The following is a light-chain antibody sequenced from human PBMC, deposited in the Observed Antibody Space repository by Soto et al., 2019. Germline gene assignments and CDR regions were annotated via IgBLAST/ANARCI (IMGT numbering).Light chain of an antibody. V-gene: IGLV2-23*01. CDR3: CSYAGGTSVG. J-gene: IGLJ2*01. Sequence: QSVLTQPASVSGSTGQPITISCTGTSSDVGSYNLVSWYQQLPGKAPKPMIYEDIARHSGVSSRFSCSKSGNTSSLTISGIQAEDEAEYYCCSYAGGTSVGFGGGTKLTVL. CDR1: SSDVGSYNL. CDR2: EDI.